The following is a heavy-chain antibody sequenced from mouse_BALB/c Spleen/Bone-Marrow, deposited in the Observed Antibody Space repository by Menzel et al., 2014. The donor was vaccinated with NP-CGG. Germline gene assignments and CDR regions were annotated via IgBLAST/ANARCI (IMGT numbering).Heavy chain of an antibody. CDR2: IDPASGNI. D-gene: IGHD4-1*01. CDR3: ASLTGTFDY. CDR1: GFNIKDTY. J-gene: IGHJ2*01. V-gene: IGHV14-3*02. Sequence: VQLQQSGTDLVKPGASVKLSCTASGFNIKDTYMHWVKQRPEQGLDWIGRIDPASGNIQYDPKFQDRAAITADTSSNTAYLQLSSLTSEDTAVYYCASLTGTFDYWGQGTPLTVSS.